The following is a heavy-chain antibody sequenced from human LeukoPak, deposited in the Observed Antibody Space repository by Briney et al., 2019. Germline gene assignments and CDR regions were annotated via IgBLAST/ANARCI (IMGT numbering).Heavy chain of an antibody. D-gene: IGHD3-10*01. V-gene: IGHV4-4*07. J-gene: IGHJ5*02. CDR3: AREYGSGSTTDHTDWFDP. CDR1: GGSISSYY. CDR2: IYTSGST. Sequence: SETLSLTCTVSGGSISSYYWSWIRQPAGKGLEWIGRIYTSGSTNYNPSLKSRVTMSVDTSKNQFSLKLSSVTAADTAVYYCAREYGSGSTTDHTDWFDPWGQGTLVTVSS.